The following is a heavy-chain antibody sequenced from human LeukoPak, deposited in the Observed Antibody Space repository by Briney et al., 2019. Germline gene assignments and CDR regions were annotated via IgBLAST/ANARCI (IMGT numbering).Heavy chain of an antibody. Sequence: PSETLSLTCTVSGGSISSGDYYWSWIRQPPGKGLEWIGYIYYSGSTNYNPSLKSRVTISVDTSKNQFSLKLSSVTAADTAVYYCARDESRSSLGFDYWGQGTLVTVSS. J-gene: IGHJ4*02. V-gene: IGHV4-61*08. CDR3: ARDESRSSLGFDY. CDR2: IYYSGST. D-gene: IGHD1-26*01. CDR1: GGSISSGDYY.